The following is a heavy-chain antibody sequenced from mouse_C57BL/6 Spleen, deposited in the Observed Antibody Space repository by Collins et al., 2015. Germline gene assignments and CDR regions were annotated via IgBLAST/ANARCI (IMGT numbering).Heavy chain of an antibody. J-gene: IGHJ4*01. D-gene: IGHD1-1*01. Sequence: QVQLQQPGAELVRPGSSVKLSCKASGCTFTSYWMHWVKQRPIQGLEWIGNIDPSDSETHYNQKFKDKATLTVDKSSSTAYMQLSSLTSEDSAVYYCARLHYGSSYYAMDYWGQGTSVTVSS. CDR3: ARLHYGSSYYAMDY. V-gene: IGHV1-52*01. CDR1: GCTFTSYW. CDR2: IDPSDSET.